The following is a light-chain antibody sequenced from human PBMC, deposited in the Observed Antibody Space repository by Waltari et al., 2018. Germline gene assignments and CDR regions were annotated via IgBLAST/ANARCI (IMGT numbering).Light chain of an antibody. CDR1: QSVSRA. CDR3: QKXESLPAT. J-gene: IGKJ1*01. CDR2: DAS. Sequence: EVVLTQSPGTLSXSPGEGATLSCRASQSVSRALAWYQQKPGQDPRLLIFDASRRAPGIPDRFSGSGSGTDFSLTISRLEPEDFAVYYCQKXESLPATFGXGXXVE. V-gene: IGKV3-20*01.